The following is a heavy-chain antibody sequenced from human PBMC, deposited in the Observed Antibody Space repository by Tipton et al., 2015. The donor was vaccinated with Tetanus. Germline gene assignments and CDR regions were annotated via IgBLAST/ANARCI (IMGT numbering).Heavy chain of an antibody. CDR2: IYYSGST. V-gene: IGHV4-61*08. Sequence: TLSLTCTVSGGSISSGGYYWSWIRQHPGKGLEWIGYIYYSGSTNYNPSLKSRVTISVDTSKNQFSLKLSSVTAADTAVYYCAREDRRNYGERVDYWGQGTLVTVSS. CDR1: GGSISSGGYY. D-gene: IGHD4-17*01. CDR3: AREDRRNYGERVDY. J-gene: IGHJ4*02.